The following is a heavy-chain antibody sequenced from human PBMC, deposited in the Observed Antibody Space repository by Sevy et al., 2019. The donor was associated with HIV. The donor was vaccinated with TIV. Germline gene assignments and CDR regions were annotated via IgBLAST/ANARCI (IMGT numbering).Heavy chain of an antibody. CDR1: GFSFSSYE. Sequence: GGSLRLSCAASGFSFSSYEMNWVRQAPGKGVEWVSYISNSGTTISYSHSVRGRFTISRDNARNLLYLQMNSLRAEDTAVYFCARDLPPSATTVPHFDCWGQGTLVTVSS. CDR3: ARDLPPSATTVPHFDC. V-gene: IGHV3-48*03. CDR2: ISNSGTTI. D-gene: IGHD4-17*01. J-gene: IGHJ4*02.